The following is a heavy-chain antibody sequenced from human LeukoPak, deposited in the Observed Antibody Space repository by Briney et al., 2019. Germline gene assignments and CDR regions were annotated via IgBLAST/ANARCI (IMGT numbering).Heavy chain of an antibody. Sequence: SETLSLTCTVSGGSISSSSYYWGWIRQPPGKGLEWIGSIYYSGSTYYNPSLKSRVTISVDTSKNQFSLKLSSVTAADTAVYYCASGDGVYFDYWGQDTPVTVSS. J-gene: IGHJ4*02. D-gene: IGHD2-21*02. CDR3: ASGDGVYFDY. CDR2: IYYSGST. CDR1: GGSISSSSYY. V-gene: IGHV4-39*01.